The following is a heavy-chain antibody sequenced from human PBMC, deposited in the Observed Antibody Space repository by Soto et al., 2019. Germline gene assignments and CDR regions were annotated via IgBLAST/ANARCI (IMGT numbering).Heavy chain of an antibody. CDR1: GGSISSYY. CDR2: IYYSGST. CDR3: AMRYGWAFDI. V-gene: IGHV4-59*08. J-gene: IGHJ3*02. Sequence: QVQLQESGPGLVKPSETLSLTCTVSGGSISSYYWSWIRQPPGKGLEWIGYIYYSGSTKYNPSLNSRFTISVDTSKNQFSLKLSSVTAADTAVYYCAMRYGWAFDIWGQGTMVTVSS. D-gene: IGHD3-16*01.